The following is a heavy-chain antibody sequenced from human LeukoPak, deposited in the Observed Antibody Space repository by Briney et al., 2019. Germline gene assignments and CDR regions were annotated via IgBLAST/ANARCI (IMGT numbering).Heavy chain of an antibody. Sequence: GGSLRLSCAASGFSLKSAWMSWVRQAPGKGLEWVGRIKTKTDGGTIDFAAPVKGRFTISRDDSNNTLYLQMNSLKTEDTAVYYCTTDLIVVAGTIVAYWGQGTLVTVSS. J-gene: IGHJ4*02. CDR3: TTDLIVVAGTIVAY. CDR2: IKTKTDGGTI. D-gene: IGHD6-19*01. V-gene: IGHV3-15*01. CDR1: GFSLKSAW.